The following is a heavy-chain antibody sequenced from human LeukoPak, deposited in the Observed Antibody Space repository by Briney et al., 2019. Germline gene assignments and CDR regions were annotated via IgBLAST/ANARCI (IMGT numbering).Heavy chain of an antibody. CDR3: ARDGSSGWSGVDY. CDR2: IYSGGST. CDR1: GFTFSSYA. J-gene: IGHJ4*02. D-gene: IGHD6-19*01. V-gene: IGHV3-66*02. Sequence: GGSLRLSCAASGFTFSSYAMSWVRQAPGKGLEWVSVIYSGGSTYYADSVKGRFTISRDNVKNTLYLQMNSLRVEDTAVYYCARDGSSGWSGVDYWGQGTLVTVSS.